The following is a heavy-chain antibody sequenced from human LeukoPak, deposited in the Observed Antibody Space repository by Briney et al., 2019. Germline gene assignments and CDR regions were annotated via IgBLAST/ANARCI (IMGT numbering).Heavy chain of an antibody. D-gene: IGHD2-2*02. V-gene: IGHV3-30*16. CDR2: ISYDGSNK. CDR3: ARKWGLEDIVVVPAAIGRPFDY. J-gene: IGHJ4*02. CDR1: GLPLNIYA. Sequence: GGSLSLLYAVSGLPLNIYAMHCMREARGKGRVWVADISYDGSNKYYADSVKGRFPIYRDNSKNTLYLQMNSLRAQDTAVYYCARKWGLEDIVVVPAAIGRPFDYWGQGTLVTVSS.